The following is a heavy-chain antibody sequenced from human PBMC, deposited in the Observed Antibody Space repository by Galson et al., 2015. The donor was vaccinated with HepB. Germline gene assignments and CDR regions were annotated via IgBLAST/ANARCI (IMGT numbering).Heavy chain of an antibody. Sequence: SLRLSCAASAFTVSSNYMSWVRQAPGKGLEWVSVLYSGGSTYYADSVKGRFTISRDISKNTLYLQMNSLRAEDTAVYYCASEGLAATLDAFDIWGQGTMVTVSS. J-gene: IGHJ3*02. V-gene: IGHV3-53*01. CDR3: ASEGLAATLDAFDI. D-gene: IGHD6-25*01. CDR1: AFTVSSNY. CDR2: LYSGGST.